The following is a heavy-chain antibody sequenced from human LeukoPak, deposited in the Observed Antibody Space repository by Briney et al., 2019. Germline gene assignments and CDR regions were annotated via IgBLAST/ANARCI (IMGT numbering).Heavy chain of an antibody. CDR2: ISSNGVST. J-gene: IGHJ4*02. CDR3: VKAQGIAVAGYFDY. D-gene: IGHD6-19*01. CDR1: GFTFCSYT. V-gene: IGHV3-64D*06. Sequence: PGGSLRLSCSASGFTFCSYTMYWVRQAPGKGLEYVSTISSNGVSTYYADSVKGRFTISRDNSKNTLYIQMSSLRAEDTAVYYCVKAQGIAVAGYFDYWGQGTLVTVPS.